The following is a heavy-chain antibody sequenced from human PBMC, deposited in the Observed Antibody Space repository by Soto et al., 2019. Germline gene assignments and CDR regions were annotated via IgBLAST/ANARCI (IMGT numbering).Heavy chain of an antibody. CDR3: ATEIGDHTAFDN. Sequence: QVQLVQSGPELKKPGSSVRVSCRASGGTFNSYTITWVRQSPGQGLEWLGRIIATLDLTNSAQNFQGRVTMTADKSTSTAYMELSSLRSEDSAVSYCATEIGDHTAFDNWGQGTVVTGSS. CDR2: IIATLDLT. D-gene: IGHD2-2*02. V-gene: IGHV1-69*08. J-gene: IGHJ3*02. CDR1: GGTFNSYT.